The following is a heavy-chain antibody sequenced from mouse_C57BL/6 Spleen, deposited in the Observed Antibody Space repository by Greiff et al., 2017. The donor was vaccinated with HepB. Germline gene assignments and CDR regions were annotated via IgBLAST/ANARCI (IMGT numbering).Heavy chain of an antibody. CDR3: ARGGITTDYFDY. CDR1: GYTFTDYY. CDR2: INPNNGGT. V-gene: IGHV1-26*01. Sequence: EVQLQQSGPELVKPGASVKISCKASGYTFTDYYMNWVKQSHGKSLEWIGDINPNNGGTSYNQKFKGKATLTVDKSSSTAYMELRSLTSEDSAVYYWARGGITTDYFDYWGQGTTLTVSS. D-gene: IGHD1-1*01. J-gene: IGHJ2*01.